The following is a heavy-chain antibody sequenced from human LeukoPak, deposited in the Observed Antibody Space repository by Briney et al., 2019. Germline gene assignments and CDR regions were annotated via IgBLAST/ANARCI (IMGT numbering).Heavy chain of an antibody. CDR3: ARGWAILFDY. Sequence: SETLSLTCAVSGGSISSGGYSWSWIRQPPGKGLEWIGYIYYSGSTYYNPSLKSRVTISVDTSKNQFSLKLSSVTAADTAVYYCARGWAILFDYWGQGTLVTVSS. J-gene: IGHJ4*02. D-gene: IGHD6-13*01. CDR1: GGSISSGGYS. V-gene: IGHV4-30-4*07. CDR2: IYYSGST.